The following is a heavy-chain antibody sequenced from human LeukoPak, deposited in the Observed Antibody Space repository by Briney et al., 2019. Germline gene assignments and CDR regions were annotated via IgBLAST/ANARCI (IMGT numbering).Heavy chain of an antibody. J-gene: IGHJ4*02. Sequence: GGSLRLSCAASGFTVSSNYMSWVRQAPGKGLEWVSAISGSGGSTEYADSVKGRFTISRDNSKNTLYLQMNSLRAEDTAVYYCAKSGSVWYYFDYWGQGTQVTVSS. D-gene: IGHD6-19*01. V-gene: IGHV3-23*01. CDR3: AKSGSVWYYFDY. CDR2: ISGSGGST. CDR1: GFTVSSNY.